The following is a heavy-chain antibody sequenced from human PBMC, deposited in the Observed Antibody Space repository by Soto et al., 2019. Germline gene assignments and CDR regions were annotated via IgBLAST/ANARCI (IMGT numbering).Heavy chain of an antibody. Sequence: PGGSLRLSCAASGFTFSSYGMHWVRQAPGKGLEWVAVISYDGSNKYYADSVKGRFTISRDNPKNTLYLQMNSLRAEDTAVYYCARDKGEILPNDAFDIWGQGTMVTVSS. V-gene: IGHV3-30-3*01. CDR1: GFTFSSYG. J-gene: IGHJ3*02. CDR3: ARDKGEILPNDAFDI. D-gene: IGHD1-26*01. CDR2: ISYDGSNK.